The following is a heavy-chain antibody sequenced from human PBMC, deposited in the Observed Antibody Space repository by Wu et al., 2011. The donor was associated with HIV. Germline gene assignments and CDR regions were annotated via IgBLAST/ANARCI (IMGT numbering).Heavy chain of an antibody. J-gene: IGHJ6*02. D-gene: IGHD2-2*03. CDR1: GYTFTNYD. V-gene: IGHV1-8*02. CDR3: ARDGGFCGSASCAKFYYYGLDV. CDR2: MNPNSGNT. Sequence: QVQLVQSGAEVKKPGASVKVSCKASGYTFTNYDINWVRQASGQGLEWMGYMNPNSGNTGYAQKLQGRVTMTRDTSMSTAYMELSSLTSEDTAVYYCARDGGFCGSASCAKFYYYGLDVWGQGTAVTVSS.